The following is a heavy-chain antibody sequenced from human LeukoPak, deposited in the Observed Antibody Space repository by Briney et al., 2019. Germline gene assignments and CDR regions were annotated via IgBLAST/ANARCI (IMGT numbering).Heavy chain of an antibody. CDR3: AGGAVAGFDY. CDR1: GGSISSYY. V-gene: IGHV4-59*08. CDR2: IYYSGST. J-gene: IGHJ4*02. D-gene: IGHD6-19*01. Sequence: SETLSLTCTVSGGSISSYYWSWIRQPPGKGLEWIGYIYYSGSTNYNPSLKSRVTITVDTSKNQFSLKLSSVTAADTAVYYCAGGAVAGFDYWGQGTLVTVSS.